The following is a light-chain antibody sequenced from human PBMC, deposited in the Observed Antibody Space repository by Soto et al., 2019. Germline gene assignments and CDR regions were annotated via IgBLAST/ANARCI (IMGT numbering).Light chain of an antibody. CDR3: SSYTTSSTRV. Sequence: QSSLTHPASLSGSPGQSIAISCTGSSSDVGIYNYVSWYQQHPGKVPKLIIYEVTNRPSGVSNRFSGSKSGNTASLTISGLQAEDEADYYCSSYTTSSTRVFGTGTKVTAL. J-gene: IGLJ1*01. CDR2: EVT. CDR1: SSDVGIYNY. V-gene: IGLV2-14*01.